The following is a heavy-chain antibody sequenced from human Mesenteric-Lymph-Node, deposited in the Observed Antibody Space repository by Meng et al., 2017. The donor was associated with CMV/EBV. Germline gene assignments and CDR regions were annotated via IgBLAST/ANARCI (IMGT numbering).Heavy chain of an antibody. CDR1: GFTFSTYE. CDR3: ARRYYDILTGYYRPYFDY. J-gene: IGHJ4*02. Sequence: GESLKISCADSGFTFSTYEMNWVRQPPGQGLEWVSYISPSGSTIYYADSVKGRFTISRDNAKNSLYLQMNSLRAEDTAVYYCARRYYDILTGYYRPYFDYWGQGTLVTVSS. D-gene: IGHD3-9*01. CDR2: ISPSGSTI. V-gene: IGHV3-48*03.